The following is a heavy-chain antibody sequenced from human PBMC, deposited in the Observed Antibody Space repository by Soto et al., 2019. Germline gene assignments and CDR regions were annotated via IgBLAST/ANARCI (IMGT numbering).Heavy chain of an antibody. J-gene: IGHJ4*02. D-gene: IGHD3-10*01. V-gene: IGHV3-53*01. Sequence: GGSLRLSCAASGLTVSDRYMTWVRQAPGKGLEWVSLTYTGGNSFFADSVKGRFIVSRDISKNTLFLHMNSLAAEDTAVYYCAREGYPYGLDFWGQGSLVTVS. CDR3: AREGYPYGLDF. CDR1: GLTVSDRY. CDR2: TYTGGNS.